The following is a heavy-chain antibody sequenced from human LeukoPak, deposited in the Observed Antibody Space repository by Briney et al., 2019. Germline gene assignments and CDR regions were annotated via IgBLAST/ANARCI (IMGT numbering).Heavy chain of an antibody. CDR3: ARQRQIAAAS. V-gene: IGHV4-34*01. Sequence: PSETLSLTCAAYGGSFSGYYWSWIRQPPGKGLEWIGEINHSGSTNYNPSLKSRLSISIDTSKNQFALRLGSVTAADTAVYYCARQRQIAAASWGQGTLVTVSS. CDR1: GGSFSGYY. CDR2: INHSGST. J-gene: IGHJ4*02. D-gene: IGHD6-13*01.